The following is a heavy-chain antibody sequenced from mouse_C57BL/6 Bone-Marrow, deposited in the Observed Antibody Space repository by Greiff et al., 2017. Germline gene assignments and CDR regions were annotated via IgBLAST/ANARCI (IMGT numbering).Heavy chain of an antibody. V-gene: IGHV5-9*01. CDR2: ISGGGGNT. CDR3: AVTGPWFAY. J-gene: IGHJ3*01. D-gene: IGHD4-1*01. Sequence: EVNLVESGGGLVKPGGSLKLSCAASGFTFSSYTMSWVRQTPEKRLEWVATISGGGGNTYYPDSVKGRFTISRDNAKNTLYLQMSSLRSEDTALYYCAVTGPWFAYWGQGTLVTVSA. CDR1: GFTFSSYT.